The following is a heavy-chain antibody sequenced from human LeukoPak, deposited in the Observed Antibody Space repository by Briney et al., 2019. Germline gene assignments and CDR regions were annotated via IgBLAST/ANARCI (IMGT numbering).Heavy chain of an antibody. V-gene: IGHV3-23*01. CDR1: GFIFSRHA. Sequence: GGSLRLSCAASGFIFSRHAMSWVRQAPGKGLEWVSTTGLESVHTLCADSVQGRFTVSRDNSRNTLDLQMDNLRVEDTAVYYCARDPVLGIPDYFDYWGHGTLVTVSS. J-gene: IGHJ4*01. CDR2: TGLESVHT. CDR3: ARDPVLGIPDYFDY. D-gene: IGHD7-27*01.